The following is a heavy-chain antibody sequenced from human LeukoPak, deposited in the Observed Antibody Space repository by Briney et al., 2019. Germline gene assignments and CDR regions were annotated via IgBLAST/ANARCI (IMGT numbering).Heavy chain of an antibody. D-gene: IGHD3-22*01. CDR3: AKGPSFYYDSSGYYNY. CDR1: GFTFSSYA. Sequence: GGSLRLSCAASGFTFSSYAMSWVRQAPGKGLEWVSDIRGSGSSTNYADSVKGRFTISRDNSKNTLFLQMNSLRAEDTAVYYCAKGPSFYYDSSGYYNYWGQGTLVTVSS. J-gene: IGHJ4*02. CDR2: IRGSGSST. V-gene: IGHV3-23*01.